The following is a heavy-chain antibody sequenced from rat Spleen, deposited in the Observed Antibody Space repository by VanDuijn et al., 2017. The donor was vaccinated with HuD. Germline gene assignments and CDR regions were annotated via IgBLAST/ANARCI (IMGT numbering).Heavy chain of an antibody. J-gene: IGHJ3*01. V-gene: IGHV2S12*01. CDR1: GFSLTSND. CDR2: ISSGGRT. D-gene: IGHD1-11*01. CDR3: TREGAY. Sequence: QVQLKESGPGLVQPSQTLSLTCTVSGFSLTSNDVSWVRQPPGKGLEWIAAISSGGRTYYNSNLKSRLSINRDTSKSQVFLKMNRLQTEDTAIYFCTREGAYWGQGTLVTVSS.